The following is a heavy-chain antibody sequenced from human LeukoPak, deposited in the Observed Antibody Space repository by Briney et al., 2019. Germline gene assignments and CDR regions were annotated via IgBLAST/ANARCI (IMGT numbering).Heavy chain of an antibody. CDR3: ARLYALGYCSSTSCHASVYWFDP. CDR1: GYSFTSYW. D-gene: IGHD2-2*01. V-gene: IGHV5-51*01. CDR2: IYLGDSDT. J-gene: IGHJ5*02. Sequence: GEPLKFSCKGSGYSFTSYWIGWLRRMPGKGLEWMGIIYLGDSDTRYSPSFQGQVTISADKSISTAYLQWSSLKASDTAMYYCARLYALGYCSSTSCHASVYWFDPWGQGTLVTVSS.